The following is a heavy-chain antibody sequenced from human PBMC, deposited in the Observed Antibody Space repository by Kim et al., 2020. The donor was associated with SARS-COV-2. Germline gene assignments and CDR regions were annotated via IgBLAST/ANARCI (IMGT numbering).Heavy chain of an antibody. D-gene: IGHD6-19*01. J-gene: IGHJ6*02. CDR2: IYYSGST. Sequence: SETLSLTCTVSGGSISSSSYYWGWIRQPPGKGLEWIGSIYYSGSTYYNPSLKSRVTISVDTSKNQFSLKLSSVTAADTAVYYCARRRGYSSGWYTVAGFMDVWGQGTTVTVSS. CDR1: GGSISSSSYY. V-gene: IGHV4-39*01. CDR3: ARRRGYSSGWYTVAGFMDV.